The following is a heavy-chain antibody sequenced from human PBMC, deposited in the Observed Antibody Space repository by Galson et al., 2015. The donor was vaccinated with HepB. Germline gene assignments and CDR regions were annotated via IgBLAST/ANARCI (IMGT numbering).Heavy chain of an antibody. CDR3: ARDPYYDFWSGYYSGLGLNPIGMDV. CDR2: ISSSSSTI. D-gene: IGHD3-3*01. CDR1: GFTFSSYS. Sequence: SLRLSCAASGFTFSSYSMNWVRQAPGKGLEWVLYISSSSSTIYYADSVKGRFTISRDNAKNSLYLQMNSLRAEDTAVYYCARDPYYDFWSGYYSGLGLNPIGMDVWGQGTTVTVSS. J-gene: IGHJ6*02. V-gene: IGHV3-48*04.